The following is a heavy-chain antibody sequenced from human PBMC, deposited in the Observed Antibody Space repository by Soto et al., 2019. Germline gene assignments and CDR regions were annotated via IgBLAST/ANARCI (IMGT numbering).Heavy chain of an antibody. J-gene: IGHJ3*02. CDR1: GGSISSNSHY. D-gene: IGHD2-15*01. V-gene: IGHV4-39*01. CDR3: ARHQSIVVVTAARAFDI. Sequence: QLQLQESGPGLVKPSETLSLTCSVSGGSISSNSHYWVWIRQPPGKGLEWIGSIYYNGDTYYNPSLRGRVTTSVDRSKNQFSGKLTSVTAADTAVYYCARHQSIVVVTAARAFDIWGQGTMVTVSS. CDR2: IYYNGDT.